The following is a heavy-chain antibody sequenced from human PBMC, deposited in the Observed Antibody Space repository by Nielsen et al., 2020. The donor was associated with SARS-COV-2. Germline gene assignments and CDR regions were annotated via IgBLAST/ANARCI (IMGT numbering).Heavy chain of an antibody. Sequence: GESLKISCAASGFSISDSGMHWVRQASGRGLEWLGRIRSKSHSYETVYAVSVRDRFTISRDDSENTAYLQMNSLRAEDTAVYYCAKAKSYWYFDLWAVAPWSLSPQ. CDR2: IRSKSHSYET. V-gene: IGHV3-73*01. J-gene: IGHJ2*01. CDR1: GFSISDSG. CDR3: AKAKSYWYFDL.